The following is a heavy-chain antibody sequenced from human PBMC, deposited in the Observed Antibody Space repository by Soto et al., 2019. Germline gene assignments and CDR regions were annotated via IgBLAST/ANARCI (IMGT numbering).Heavy chain of an antibody. CDR2: ISGGATYT. CDR3: ARGDYYDGSGYPTTDY. Sequence: QVQLVESGGGLVKPGGSLRLSCAASGFTFTNYYMTWIRQAPGRGLEWVSYISGGATYTNYADSVKGRFTISRDNAKNSLVLQMSSLTAEDTAIYYCARGDYYDGSGYPTTDYWGQGTLVTVSS. D-gene: IGHD3-22*01. CDR1: GFTFTNYY. V-gene: IGHV3-11*05. J-gene: IGHJ4*02.